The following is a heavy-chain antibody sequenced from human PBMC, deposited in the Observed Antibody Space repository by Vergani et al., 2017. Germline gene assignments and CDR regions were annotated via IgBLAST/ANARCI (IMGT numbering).Heavy chain of an antibody. CDR1: GASVNSYY. CDR3: ARVRVGSDSNAYSIYYFDN. D-gene: IGHD3-16*01. J-gene: IGHJ4*02. V-gene: IGHV4-59*02. Sequence: QVKLQESGPGLVKPSETLSLTCTVSGASVNSYYWSWIRQPPGKGLEWMGYVSFRGDTLYDPSVKGRMTISLNTSSNQFSLYLTSVTAADTAMYFCARVRVGSDSNAYSIYYFDNWGQGILVTVSS. CDR2: VSFRGDT.